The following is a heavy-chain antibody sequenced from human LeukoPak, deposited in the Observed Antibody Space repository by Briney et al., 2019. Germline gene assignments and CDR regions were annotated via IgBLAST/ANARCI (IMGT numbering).Heavy chain of an antibody. CDR2: ISTSSDTI. CDR3: ARDALHPRWFFDL. J-gene: IGHJ2*01. Sequence: GGSLRLSCAASGFIFTSYSMNWVRQAPGKGLEWVSYISTSSDTIYYTDSVKGRFIISRDNAKNSLYLQMNSLRDEDTAVYYCARDALHPRWFFDLWGRGALLTVSS. CDR1: GFIFTSYS. V-gene: IGHV3-48*02.